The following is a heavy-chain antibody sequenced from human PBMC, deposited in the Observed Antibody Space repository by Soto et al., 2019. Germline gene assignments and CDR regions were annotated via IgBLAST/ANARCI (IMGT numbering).Heavy chain of an antibody. V-gene: IGHV4-39*07. CDR1: GGSISSSSYY. D-gene: IGHD6-19*01. CDR2: INHSGST. Sequence: SETLSLTCTVSGGSISSSSYYWGWIRQPPGKGLEWIGEINHSGSTNYNPSLKSRVTISVDASKNQFSLKLSSVTAADTAVYYCAYSSGWYSFDYWGQGALVTVSS. J-gene: IGHJ4*02. CDR3: AYSSGWYSFDY.